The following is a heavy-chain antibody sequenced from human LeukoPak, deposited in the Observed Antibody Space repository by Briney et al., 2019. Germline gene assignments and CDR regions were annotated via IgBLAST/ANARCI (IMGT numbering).Heavy chain of an antibody. Sequence: SETLSLTCTVSGGSISSSSYCWGWIRQPPGKGLEWIGSIYYSGSTYYNPSLKSRVTISVDTSKNQFSLKLSSVTAADTAVYYCARQKTSHRYFDLWGRGTLVTVSS. CDR2: IYYSGST. J-gene: IGHJ2*01. CDR1: GGSISSSSYC. D-gene: IGHD4-11*01. V-gene: IGHV4-39*01. CDR3: ARQKTSHRYFDL.